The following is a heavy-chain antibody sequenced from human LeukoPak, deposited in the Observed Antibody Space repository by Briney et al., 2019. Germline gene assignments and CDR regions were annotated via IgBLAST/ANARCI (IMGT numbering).Heavy chain of an antibody. V-gene: IGHV4-59*01. Sequence: PSETLSLTCTVSGGSISTYYWSWIRQPPGKGLEWIAYIYYSGSTTYNPSLKSRVTISVDTSKNQFSLKVTSVTTADTAVYYCARGPIAARGWFDPWGQGTLVTVSS. CDR3: ARGPIAARGWFDP. J-gene: IGHJ5*02. CDR2: IYYSGST. D-gene: IGHD6-6*01. CDR1: GGSISTYY.